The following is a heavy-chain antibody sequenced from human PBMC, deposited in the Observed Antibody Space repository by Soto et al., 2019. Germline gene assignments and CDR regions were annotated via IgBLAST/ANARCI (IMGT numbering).Heavy chain of an antibody. V-gene: IGHV3-9*01. D-gene: IGHD6-19*01. CDR3: AKDPRTSGWAEEGYGALDI. J-gene: IGHJ3*02. CDR2: ISWKSGRV. CDR1: GFSFDEHA. Sequence: EVQLVESGGGLVQPGRSLRLSCAASGFSFDEHAMPWVRQGPGKGLEWVSGISWKSGRVGYGDSVKGRFTISRDNAKNTLYRQMNSRRAEDTALYYGAKDPRTSGWAEEGYGALDIWGQGTMVTVSS.